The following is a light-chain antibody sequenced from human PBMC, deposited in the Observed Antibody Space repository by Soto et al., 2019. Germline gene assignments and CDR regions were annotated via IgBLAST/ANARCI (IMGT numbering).Light chain of an antibody. CDR3: QQYGSSVRT. V-gene: IGKV3-20*01. Sequence: EIVLTQSPGTLSVSPGERATLSYRASQSVSSNYLAWYQQKPGQAPRLLIYGASIRATGIPDRFSGSGSATDFTLTISRLEPEDFAVYYCQQYGSSVRTFGQGTKLEIK. J-gene: IGKJ2*01. CDR2: GAS. CDR1: QSVSSNY.